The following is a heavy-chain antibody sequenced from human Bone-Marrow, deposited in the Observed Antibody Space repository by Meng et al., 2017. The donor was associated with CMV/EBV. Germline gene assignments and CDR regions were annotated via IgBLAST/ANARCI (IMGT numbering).Heavy chain of an antibody. Sequence: GESLKISCAASGFTFDDYTMHWVRQAPGKGLEWVSLISWDGGSTYYADSVKGRFTISRDNAKNSLYLQMNSLRAEDTALYYCARDPLGQGQQLVNDAFDIWGQGTMVTV. V-gene: IGHV3-43*01. D-gene: IGHD6-13*01. CDR3: ARDPLGQGQQLVNDAFDI. CDR2: ISWDGGST. CDR1: GFTFDDYT. J-gene: IGHJ3*02.